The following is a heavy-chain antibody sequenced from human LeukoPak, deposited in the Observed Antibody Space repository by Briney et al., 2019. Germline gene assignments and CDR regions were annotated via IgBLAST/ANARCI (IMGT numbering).Heavy chain of an antibody. CDR1: GFTFARYG. V-gene: IGHV3-23*01. Sequence: PGGSLRLSCAASGFTFARYGMTWVRQAPGKGLEWVSVSALTHGGYTTYYADSVKGRFTVSRDNSKSTLYLQMNSLRGDDTAVYYCAKVGEYYGSGSLIWFDSWGQGTLVTVSS. CDR2: LTHGGYTT. D-gene: IGHD3-10*01. J-gene: IGHJ5*01. CDR3: AKVGEYYGSGSLIWFDS.